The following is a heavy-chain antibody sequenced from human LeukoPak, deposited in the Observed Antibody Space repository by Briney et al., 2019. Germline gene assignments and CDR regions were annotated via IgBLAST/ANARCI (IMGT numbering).Heavy chain of an antibody. Sequence: SETLSLTCTVSGGSISSGDYYWSWIRQPPGRGLEGIGHIYYSRSTYYNPSVKSRVTISVDTSKHQFSLKLSSVTAADTAVYYCARDRGGATWFDYWGQGTLVTVSS. J-gene: IGHJ4*02. CDR3: ARDRGGATWFDY. V-gene: IGHV4-30-4*08. CDR1: GGSISSGDYY. D-gene: IGHD1-26*01. CDR2: IYYSRST.